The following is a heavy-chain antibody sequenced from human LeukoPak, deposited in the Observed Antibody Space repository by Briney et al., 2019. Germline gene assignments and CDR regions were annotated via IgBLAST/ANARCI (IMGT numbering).Heavy chain of an antibody. CDR3: ARRLGL. Sequence: PGGSLRLSCAGSGFTFSSYGMNWVRQAPGKGLERVSYISASSSAIYYADSVKGRFTISRDDAKNSLYLQMNSLRAEDTAVYYCARRLGLWGRGTLVTVSS. J-gene: IGHJ2*01. CDR2: ISASSSAI. CDR1: GFTFSSYG. V-gene: IGHV3-48*01.